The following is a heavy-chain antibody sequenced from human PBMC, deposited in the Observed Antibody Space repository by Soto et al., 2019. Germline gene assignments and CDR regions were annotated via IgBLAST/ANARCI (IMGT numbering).Heavy chain of an antibody. Sequence: ASVKVSCKASGYTFTGYYMHWVRQAPGQGLEWMGWINPNSGGTNYAQKFQGRVTMTRDTSISTAYMELSRLRSDDTAVYYCARTMVRGVIWWFDPWGQGTMVTVYS. J-gene: IGHJ5*02. D-gene: IGHD3-10*01. CDR1: GYTFTGYY. CDR3: ARTMVRGVIWWFDP. CDR2: INPNSGGT. V-gene: IGHV1-2*02.